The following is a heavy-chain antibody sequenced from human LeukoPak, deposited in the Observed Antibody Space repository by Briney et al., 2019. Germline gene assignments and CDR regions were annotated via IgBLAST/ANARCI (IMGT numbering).Heavy chain of an antibody. CDR1: GFVLSDYG. CDR3: AKESDSGYHSEGPKN. D-gene: IGHD5-12*01. Sequence: PGGSLRLSCAASGFVLSDYGMHWVRQAPGKGLEWVAFVRNDGSNEYYVGSVKGRFTISRDKSKNTLYLQMNSLRAEDTAVCSCAKESDSGYHSEGPKNWGLGTLVTVSS. V-gene: IGHV3-30*02. CDR2: VRNDGSNE. J-gene: IGHJ4*02.